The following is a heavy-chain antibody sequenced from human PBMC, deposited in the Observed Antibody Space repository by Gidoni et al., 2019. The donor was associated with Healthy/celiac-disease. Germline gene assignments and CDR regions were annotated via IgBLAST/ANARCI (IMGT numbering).Heavy chain of an antibody. D-gene: IGHD4-17*01. CDR1: GFTFSSYG. Sequence: QVQLVESGGGVVQPGRSLRLSCAASGFTFSSYGMHWVRQAPGKGLEWVAVISYDGSNKYYADSVKGRFTISRDNSKNTLYLQMNSLRAEDTAVYYCAKDLGATVVTPADPDYWGQGTLVTVSS. J-gene: IGHJ4*02. CDR3: AKDLGATVVTPADPDY. V-gene: IGHV3-30*18. CDR2: ISYDGSNK.